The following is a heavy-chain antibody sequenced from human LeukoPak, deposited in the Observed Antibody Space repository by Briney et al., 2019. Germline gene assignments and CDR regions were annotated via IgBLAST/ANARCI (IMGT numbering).Heavy chain of an antibody. V-gene: IGHV3-30-3*01. CDR3: ARLGSGSNHGGDY. CDR2: ISYDGSNK. Sequence: GGSLRLSCAASGFTFSSYAMHWVRQAPGKGLEWVAVISYDGSNKYYADSVKGRFTISRDNSKNTLYLQMSSLRAEDTAAYYCARLGSGSNHGGDYWGQGTLVTVSS. CDR1: GFTFSSYA. D-gene: IGHD3-10*01. J-gene: IGHJ4*02.